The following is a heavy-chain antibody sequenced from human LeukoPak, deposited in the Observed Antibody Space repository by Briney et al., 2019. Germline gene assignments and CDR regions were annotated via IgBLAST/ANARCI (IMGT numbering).Heavy chain of an antibody. CDR1: GGSISSGSYY. CDR2: IYTSGST. V-gene: IGHV4-61*02. J-gene: IGHJ4*02. D-gene: IGHD3-22*01. CDR3: ARTSTYYYDSSGYQPLDY. Sequence: SETLSLTCTVSGGSISSGSYYWSWIRQPAGKGLEWIGRIYTSGSTNYNPSLKSRVTISVDTSKNQFSLKLSSVTAADTAVYYCARTSTYYYDSSGYQPLDYWGQGTLVTVSS.